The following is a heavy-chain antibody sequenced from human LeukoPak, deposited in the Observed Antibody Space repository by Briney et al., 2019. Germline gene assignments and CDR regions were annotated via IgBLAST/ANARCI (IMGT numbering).Heavy chain of an antibody. V-gene: IGHV3-48*04. CDR1: GFTFSSYS. CDR2: ISSSSTI. D-gene: IGHD3-10*02. Sequence: PGGSLRFSCAASGFTFSSYSMNWVRQAPGKGLEWVSYISSSSTIYYADSVKGRFTISRDNAKNSLYLQMNSLRAEDTAVYYCAELGITMIGGVWGKGTTVTIPS. J-gene: IGHJ6*04. CDR3: AELGITMIGGV.